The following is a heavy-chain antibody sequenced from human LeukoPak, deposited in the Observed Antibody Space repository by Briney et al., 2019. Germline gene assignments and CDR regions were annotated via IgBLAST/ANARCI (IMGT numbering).Heavy chain of an antibody. Sequence: GGSLRLSCAASGFTFSTYGMHWVRQAPGQGLEWVAVIRYDGSNEYYADSVKGRFTISRDNSANTLYLQMNSLRAEDTAVYYCATGGYCSGGSCYSEFDFWSQGTLVTVSS. CDR1: GFTFSTYG. CDR3: ATGGYCSGGSCYSEFDF. J-gene: IGHJ4*02. V-gene: IGHV3-33*01. D-gene: IGHD2-15*01. CDR2: IRYDGSNE.